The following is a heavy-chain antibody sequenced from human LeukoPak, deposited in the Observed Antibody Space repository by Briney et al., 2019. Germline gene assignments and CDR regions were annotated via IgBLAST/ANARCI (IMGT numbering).Heavy chain of an antibody. Sequence: ASVKVSCKASGYTFTGYYMHWVRQAPGQGLEWMGWINPNSGGTNYAQKFRGRVTMTRDTSISTAYMELSSLRSEDTAVYYCARREVVITTSDAFDIWGQGTMVTVSS. J-gene: IGHJ3*02. D-gene: IGHD3-22*01. CDR2: INPNSGGT. CDR3: ARREVVITTSDAFDI. V-gene: IGHV1-2*02. CDR1: GYTFTGYY.